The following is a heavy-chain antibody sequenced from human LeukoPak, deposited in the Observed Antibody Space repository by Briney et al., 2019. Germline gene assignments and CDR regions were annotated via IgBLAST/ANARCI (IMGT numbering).Heavy chain of an antibody. J-gene: IGHJ6*03. D-gene: IGHD6-6*01. CDR1: EYTFTSYY. CDR2: INPSGGST. V-gene: IGHV1-46*01. CDR3: ARESSSSSWNYYYYMDV. Sequence: ASVKVSCKASEYTFTSYYMHWVRQAPGQGLEWMGIINPSGGSTSYAQKFQGRVTMTRDTSTSTVYMELSSLRSEDTAVYYCARESSSSSWNYYYYMDVWGKGTTVTVSS.